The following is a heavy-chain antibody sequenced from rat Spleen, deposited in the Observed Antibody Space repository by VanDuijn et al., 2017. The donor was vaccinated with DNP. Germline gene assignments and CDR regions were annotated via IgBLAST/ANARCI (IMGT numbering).Heavy chain of an antibody. V-gene: IGHV5-27*01. Sequence: EVQLVESGGGLVQPGRSLKLSCAASGFTFSNYGMAWVRQAPTKGLEWVASITNSGGSTYYRDSVKGRFTISRDNAKSTLYLQMDSLRSEDTATYYCTTPGYDGYAMDAWGQGTSVTVSS. D-gene: IGHD1-12*02. J-gene: IGHJ4*01. CDR2: ITNSGGST. CDR1: GFTFSNYG. CDR3: TTPGYDGYAMDA.